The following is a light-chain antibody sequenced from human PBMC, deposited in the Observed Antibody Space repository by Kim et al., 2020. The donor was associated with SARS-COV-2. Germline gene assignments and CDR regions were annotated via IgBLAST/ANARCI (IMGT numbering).Light chain of an antibody. Sequence: SYELTQPPSVSVSPGQTASITCSGDKLGDKYACWYQQKPGQSPVLVIYQDSKRPSGIPERFSGSNSGNTATVTISGTQAMDEADYYCQAWDSSTLYVFGT. CDR3: QAWDSSTLYV. J-gene: IGLJ1*01. V-gene: IGLV3-1*01. CDR1: KLGDKY. CDR2: QDS.